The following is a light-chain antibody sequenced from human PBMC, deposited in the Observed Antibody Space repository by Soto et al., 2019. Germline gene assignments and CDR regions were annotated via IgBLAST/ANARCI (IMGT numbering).Light chain of an antibody. Sequence: LVTRPRSVSGAPGQRVTISCTWGSSNIGADYDVHWYQLLPGTVPKLLIYGNINRPSGVPDRFSGSKYGASASLVITGIRAEHEADYYCQYYDTGLSGYVFGAGTKVTVL. CDR2: GNI. CDR1: SSNIGADYD. J-gene: IGLJ1*01. CDR3: QYYDTGLSGYV. V-gene: IGLV1-40*03.